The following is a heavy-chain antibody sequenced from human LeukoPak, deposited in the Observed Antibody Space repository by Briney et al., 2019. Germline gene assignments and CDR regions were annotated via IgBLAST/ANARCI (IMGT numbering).Heavy chain of an antibody. CDR3: ARDLVPSYYDSSGFGY. Sequence: PGGSLRLSCAASGFTFSSYSMNWVRQAPGKGLEWVSSISSSSSYIYYADSVKGRFTISRDNAKNSLYLKMNSLRAEDTAVYYCARDLVPSYYDSSGFGYWGQGTLVTVSS. J-gene: IGHJ4*02. D-gene: IGHD3-22*01. V-gene: IGHV3-21*01. CDR1: GFTFSSYS. CDR2: ISSSSSYI.